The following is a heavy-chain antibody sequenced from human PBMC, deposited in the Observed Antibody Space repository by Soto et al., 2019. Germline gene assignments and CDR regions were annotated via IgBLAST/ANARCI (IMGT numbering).Heavy chain of an antibody. CDR2: IYATGTT. J-gene: IGHJ4*02. Sequence: SETLSLTCTVSGASISGFYWSWIRKSAGKGLEWIGRIYATGTTDYNPSLKSRVMMSVDTSKKQFSLKLRSVTAADTATYYCAHRAMVRGVTGYYWGQGTLVTVSS. CDR3: AHRAMVRGVTGYY. CDR1: GASISGFY. D-gene: IGHD3-10*01. V-gene: IGHV4-4*07.